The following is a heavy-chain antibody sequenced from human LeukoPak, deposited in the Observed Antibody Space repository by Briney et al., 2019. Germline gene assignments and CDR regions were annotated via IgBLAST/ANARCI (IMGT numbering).Heavy chain of an antibody. CDR2: INHSGST. CDR1: GGSFSGYY. Sequence: SETLSLTCAVYGGSFSGYYWSWIRQPPGKGLEWIGEINHSGSTNYNPSLKSRVTISVDTSKNQFSLKLSSVTAADTAVYYCARAALGAGTYYYDSSGYYLGYWGQGTLVTVSS. J-gene: IGHJ4*02. V-gene: IGHV4-34*01. D-gene: IGHD3-22*01. CDR3: ARAALGAGTYYYDSSGYYLGY.